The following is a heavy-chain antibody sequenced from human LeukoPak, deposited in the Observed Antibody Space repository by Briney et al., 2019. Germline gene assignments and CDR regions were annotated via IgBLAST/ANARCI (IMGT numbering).Heavy chain of an antibody. CDR2: IYTSGST. CDR1: GGSISSGSYY. V-gene: IGHV4-61*02. Sequence: KTSETLSLTCTVSGGSISSGSYYWSWIRQPAGKGLEWIGRIYTSGSTNYNPSLKSRVTISVDTSKNQFSLKLSSVTAADTAVYYCARGPSQRSRSVAGKGVKDYYYYYMDVWGKGTTVTVSS. D-gene: IGHD6-19*01. CDR3: ARGPSQRSRSVAGKGVKDYYYYYMDV. J-gene: IGHJ6*03.